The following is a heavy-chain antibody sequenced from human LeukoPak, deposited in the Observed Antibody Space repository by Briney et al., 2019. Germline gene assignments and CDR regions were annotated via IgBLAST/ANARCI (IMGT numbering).Heavy chain of an antibody. CDR2: LNPDSAGT. CDR3: AREVTAMVTSRWFDP. Sequence: GASVKVSCKASGYTFNGYYMHWVRQAPGQGLEWMGWLNPDSAGTNYAQRFQGRVTMTRDPSISTAYMELSRLKSDDTAVYYCAREVTAMVTSRWFDPWGQGTLVTVSS. V-gene: IGHV1-2*02. CDR1: GYTFNGYY. J-gene: IGHJ5*02. D-gene: IGHD5-18*01.